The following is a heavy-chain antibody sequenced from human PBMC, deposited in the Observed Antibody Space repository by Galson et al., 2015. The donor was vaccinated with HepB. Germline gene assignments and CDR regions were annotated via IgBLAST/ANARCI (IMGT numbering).Heavy chain of an antibody. V-gene: IGHV1-2*06. J-gene: IGHJ5*02. Sequence: SVKVSCKASGYTFTGYYMHWVRQAPGQGLEWMGRINPNSGGTNYAQKFQGRVTMTRDTSISTAYMELSRLRSDDTAVYYCARVASKGANNWFDPWGLGTLVTVSS. CDR2: INPNSGGT. D-gene: IGHD1-26*01. CDR3: ARVASKGANNWFDP. CDR1: GYTFTGYY.